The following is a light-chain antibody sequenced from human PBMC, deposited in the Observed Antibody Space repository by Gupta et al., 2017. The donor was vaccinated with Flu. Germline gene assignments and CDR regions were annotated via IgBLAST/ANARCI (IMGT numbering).Light chain of an antibody. V-gene: IGLV2-8*01. CDR2: EFN. CDR3: SSHADNNDFGV. CDR1: SSDVGGYNY. J-gene: IGLJ3*02. Sequence: ALTHPPPASGSPDRQVTISAIGTSSDVGGYNYVSWYQQHPGQAPKLMIYEFNKRPSGVPDRFSGSKSGNTASLTVSGLQAEDEADYYCSSHADNNDFGVFGGGTKLTVL.